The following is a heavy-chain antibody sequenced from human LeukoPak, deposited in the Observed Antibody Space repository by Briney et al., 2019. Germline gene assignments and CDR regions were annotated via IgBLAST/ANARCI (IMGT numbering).Heavy chain of an antibody. CDR1: GFTFSSYG. J-gene: IGHJ4*02. D-gene: IGHD2-2*02. CDR2: IRYDGSNK. CDR3: AKDFFNPSHCSSTSCYTGYFDY. Sequence: PGGSLRLSCAASGFTFSSYGMHWVRQAPGKGLEWVAFIRYDGSNKYYADSVKGRFTISRDNSKNTLYLQMNSLRAEDTAVYYCAKDFFNPSHCSSTSCYTGYFDYWGQGTLVTVSS. V-gene: IGHV3-30*02.